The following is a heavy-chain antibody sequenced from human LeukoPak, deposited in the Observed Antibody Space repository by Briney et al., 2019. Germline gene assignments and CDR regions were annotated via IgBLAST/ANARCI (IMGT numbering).Heavy chain of an antibody. CDR2: IWYDGSNR. Sequence: PGGCLRLSCAASGSIFSYYGMHWVRQAPGKGLEWVAVIWYDGSNRYYADSLKGRFTISRDNSKNTLYLQMNSLTADDTAVYYCARDPLGVLSYFDYWGQGTLVTVSS. J-gene: IGHJ4*02. CDR1: GSIFSYYG. V-gene: IGHV3-33*01. D-gene: IGHD3-16*01. CDR3: ARDPLGVLSYFDY.